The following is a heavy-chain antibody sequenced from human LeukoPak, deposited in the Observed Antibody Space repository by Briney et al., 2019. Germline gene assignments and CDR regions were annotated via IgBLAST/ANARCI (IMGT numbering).Heavy chain of an antibody. J-gene: IGHJ4*02. V-gene: IGHV1-24*01. CDR1: GYTLTELS. Sequence: GASVKVSCKVSGYTLTELSMHWVRQAPGKGLEWMGGFDPEDGETIYAQKFQGRVTMTEDTSTDTAYMELSSLRSEDTAVYYCATRPMYYYDSSGYPPFDYWGQGTLVTVSS. CDR3: ATRPMYYYDSSGYPPFDY. D-gene: IGHD3-22*01. CDR2: FDPEDGET.